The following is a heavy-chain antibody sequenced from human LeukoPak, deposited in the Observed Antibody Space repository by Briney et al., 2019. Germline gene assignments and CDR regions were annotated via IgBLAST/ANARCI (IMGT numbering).Heavy chain of an antibody. J-gene: IGHJ5*02. CDR1: GGSISSYY. CDR2: IHYSGST. CDR3: ARGGSSHNWFDP. D-gene: IGHD3-10*01. V-gene: IGHV4-59*01. Sequence: SETLSLTCTVSGGSISSYYWSWIRQPPGKGLEWIGYIHYSGSTNYNPSLKSRVTISVDTSKNQFSLKLSSVTAADTAVYYCARGGSSHNWFDPWGQGTLVTVSS.